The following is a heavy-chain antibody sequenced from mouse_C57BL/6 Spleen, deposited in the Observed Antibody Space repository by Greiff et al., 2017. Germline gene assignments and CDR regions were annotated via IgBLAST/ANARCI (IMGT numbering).Heavy chain of an antibody. V-gene: IGHV1-22*01. CDR1: GYTFTDYN. CDR2: INPNNGGT. J-gene: IGHJ3*01. D-gene: IGHD1-1*01. CDR3: ANQLLRYPAWFAY. Sequence: VQLQQSGPELVKPGASVKMSCKASGYTFTDYNMHWVKQSHGKSLEWIGYINPNNGGTSSNQKFKGKATLTVNKSSSTAYMELRSLTSEDSAVYYCANQLLRYPAWFAYWGQGTLVTVSA.